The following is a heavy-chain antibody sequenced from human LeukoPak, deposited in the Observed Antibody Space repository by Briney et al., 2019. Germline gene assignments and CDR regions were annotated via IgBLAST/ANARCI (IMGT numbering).Heavy chain of an antibody. CDR2: ISSSTSHT. Sequence: GGSLRLSCAASGFTLSTYEMTWVRQAPGKGLEWVSFISSSTSHTFYADSVKGRFTIFRDTAKNSLYLQMNNLRGEDTAVYYCARDVSSSTRAFDIWGQGTMVAVS. D-gene: IGHD2-8*01. J-gene: IGHJ3*02. CDR3: ARDVSSSTRAFDI. V-gene: IGHV3-48*03. CDR1: GFTLSTYE.